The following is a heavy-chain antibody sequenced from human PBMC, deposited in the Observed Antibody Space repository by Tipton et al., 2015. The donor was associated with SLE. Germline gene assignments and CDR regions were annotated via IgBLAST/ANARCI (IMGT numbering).Heavy chain of an antibody. V-gene: IGHV4-59*11. CDR2: IYYSGST. J-gene: IGHJ2*01. Sequence: TLSLICTVSGGSISSHYWSWIRQPPGKGLEWIGYIYYSGSTNYNPSLKSRVTISVDTSKNQFSLKLSSVTAADTAVCYCARGAVTHWYFDLWGRGTLVTVSS. CDR3: ARGAVTHWYFDL. CDR1: GGSISSHY. D-gene: IGHD4-11*01.